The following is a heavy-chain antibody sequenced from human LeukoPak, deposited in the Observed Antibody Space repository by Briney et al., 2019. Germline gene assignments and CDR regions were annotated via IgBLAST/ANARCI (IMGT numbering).Heavy chain of an antibody. CDR2: ISAYNGNT. V-gene: IGHV1-18*01. J-gene: IGHJ4*02. Sequence: ASVKVSCKTSGYIFSNYGITWVRQAPGQGLEWMAWISAYNGNTDSIQKVQGRITMTTDTSTSTAYMELRSLKSDDTAVYYCVRDTALTGAAATRDYWGQGTLVTVSS. CDR1: GYIFSNYG. CDR3: VRDTALTGAAATRDY. D-gene: IGHD6-13*01.